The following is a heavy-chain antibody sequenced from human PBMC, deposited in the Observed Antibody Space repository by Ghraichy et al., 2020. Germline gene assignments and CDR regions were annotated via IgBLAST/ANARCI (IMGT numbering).Heavy chain of an antibody. CDR3: AKDSCSGGSCYSGVYYYYYGMDV. CDR1: GFTFSSYA. D-gene: IGHD2-15*01. CDR2: ISGSGGST. J-gene: IGHJ6*02. Sequence: GGSLRLSCAASGFTFSSYAMSWVRQAPGKGLEWVSAISGSGGSTYYADSVKGRFTISRDNSKNTLYLQMNSLRAEDTAVYYCAKDSCSGGSCYSGVYYYYYGMDVWGQGTTVTVSS. V-gene: IGHV3-23*01.